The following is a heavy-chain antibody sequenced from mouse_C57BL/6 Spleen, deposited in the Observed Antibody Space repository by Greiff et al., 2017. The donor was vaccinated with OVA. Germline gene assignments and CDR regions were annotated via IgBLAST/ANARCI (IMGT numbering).Heavy chain of an antibody. Sequence: EVQLVESGGGLVKPGGSLKLSCAASGFTFSDYGMHWVRQAPEKGLEWVAYISSGSSTIYYADTVKGRFTISRDNAKNTLFLQMTSLRSEDTAMYYCAREGGNYEDAMDYWGQGTSVTVSS. D-gene: IGHD2-1*01. V-gene: IGHV5-17*01. CDR1: GFTFSDYG. J-gene: IGHJ4*01. CDR2: ISSGSSTI. CDR3: AREGGNYEDAMDY.